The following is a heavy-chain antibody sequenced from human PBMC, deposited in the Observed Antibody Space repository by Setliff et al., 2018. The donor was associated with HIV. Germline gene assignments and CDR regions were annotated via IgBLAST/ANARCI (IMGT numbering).Heavy chain of an antibody. CDR1: SGSIISSTFY. Sequence: SETLSLTCAVSSGSIISSTFYWGWIRQPPGKGLEWIGTIYYTGSTYYNPSLKSRLTISVDTSKNQLSPRLTSVTATDTAVYYCARLRTAPAGRLYPPGYWGQGTLVTVSS. D-gene: IGHD6-13*01. CDR3: ARLRTAPAGRLYPPGY. V-gene: IGHV4-39*01. J-gene: IGHJ4*02. CDR2: IYYTGST.